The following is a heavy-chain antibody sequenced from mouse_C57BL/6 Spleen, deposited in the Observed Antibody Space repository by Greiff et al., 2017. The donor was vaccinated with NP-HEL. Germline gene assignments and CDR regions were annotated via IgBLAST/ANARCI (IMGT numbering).Heavy chain of an antibody. Sequence: VQLQQPGAELVKPGASVKLSRKASGYTFTSYWMHWVKQRPGQGLEWIGMIHPNSGSTNYNEKFKSKATLTVDKSSSTAYMQLSSLTSEDSAVYYCARGTVGDYSNPFAYWGQGTLVTVSA. V-gene: IGHV1-64*01. CDR1: GYTFTSYW. D-gene: IGHD2-5*01. J-gene: IGHJ3*01. CDR2: IHPNSGST. CDR3: ARGTVGDYSNPFAY.